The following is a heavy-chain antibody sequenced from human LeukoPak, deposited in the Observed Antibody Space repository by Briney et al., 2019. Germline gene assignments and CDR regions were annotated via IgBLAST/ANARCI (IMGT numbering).Heavy chain of an antibody. CDR3: ARDACSGSQLADAFDI. V-gene: IGHV1-2*02. CDR2: INPNSGGT. CDR1: GYTFTGYY. Sequence: ASVKVSCKASGYTFTGYYMHWVRQAPGQGLEWMGWINPNSGGTNYAQKFQGRVTMTRDTSISTAYMELSRLRSDDTAVYYCARDACSGSQLADAFDIWGQGTMVTVSS. J-gene: IGHJ3*02. D-gene: IGHD3-10*02.